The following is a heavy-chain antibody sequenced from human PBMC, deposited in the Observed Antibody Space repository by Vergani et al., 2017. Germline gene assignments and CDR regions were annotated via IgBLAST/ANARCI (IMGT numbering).Heavy chain of an antibody. CDR2: IRRKANSYAT. CDR1: GFTFSGSA. J-gene: IGHJ1*01. Sequence: EVQLVESGGGLVQPGGSLKLSCAASGFTFSGSAMHWVRQASGKGLEWVGRIRRKANSYATAYAASVKGRFTISRDDSKNTAYLQMNSLRAEDTAVYYCAKEARGYGDPGAEYFQHWGQGTLVTVSS. CDR3: AKEARGYGDPGAEYFQH. D-gene: IGHD4-17*01. V-gene: IGHV3-73*01.